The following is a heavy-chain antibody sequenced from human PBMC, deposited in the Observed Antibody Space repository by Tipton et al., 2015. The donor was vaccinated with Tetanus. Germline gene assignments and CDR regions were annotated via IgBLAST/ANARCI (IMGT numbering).Heavy chain of an antibody. Sequence: LVKPTQTLSLTCTVSGGSISSGGYYWSWIRQHPGKGLEWIGDIYYSGSTYYNPSLKSRVSISVDTYKNQFSLKLNSVTAADTAVYYCARDQARGARGWNYFDYWGQGTLVTVSS. CDR3: ARDQARGARGWNYFDY. CDR2: IYYSGST. D-gene: IGHD1-26*01. CDR1: GGSISSGGYY. J-gene: IGHJ4*02. V-gene: IGHV4-31*03.